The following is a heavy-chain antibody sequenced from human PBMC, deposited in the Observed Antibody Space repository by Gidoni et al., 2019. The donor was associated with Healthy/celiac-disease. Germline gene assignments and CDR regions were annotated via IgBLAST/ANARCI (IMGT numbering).Heavy chain of an antibody. CDR1: GFTFGDYA. CDR3: TRVRVWFGEWIDY. J-gene: IGHJ4*02. D-gene: IGHD3-10*01. CDR2: IRSKAYGGTT. V-gene: IGHV3-49*03. Sequence: EVQLVESGGGLVQPGRSLRLSCTASGFTFGDYAMSWFRQAPGKGLEWVGFIRSKAYGGTTEYAASVKGRFTISRDDSKSIAYLQMNSLKTEDTAVYYCTRVRVWFGEWIDYWGQGTLVTVSS.